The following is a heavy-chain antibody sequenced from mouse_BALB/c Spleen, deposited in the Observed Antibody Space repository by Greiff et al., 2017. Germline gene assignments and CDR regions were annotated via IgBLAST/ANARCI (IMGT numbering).Heavy chain of an antibody. CDR3: ARGDGYYFDY. V-gene: IGHV7-3*02. CDR1: GFTFTDYY. J-gene: IGHJ2*01. CDR2: IRNKANGYTT. D-gene: IGHD2-3*01. Sequence: EVQLVESGGGLVQPGGSLRLSCATSGFTFTDYYMSWVRQPPGKALEWLGFIRNKANGYTTEYSASVKGRFIISRDNSQSILYLQMNTLRAEDSATYYCARGDGYYFDYWGQGTTLTVSS.